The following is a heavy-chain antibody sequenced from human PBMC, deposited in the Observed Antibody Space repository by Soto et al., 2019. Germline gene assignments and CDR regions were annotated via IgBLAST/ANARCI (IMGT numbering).Heavy chain of an antibody. D-gene: IGHD2-2*01. CDR1: GGSISSSNW. CDR3: ASEAAHLKYDWFDP. V-gene: IGHV4-4*02. Sequence: PSQTLCLTCAVSGGSISSSNWWSWVRQPPGKGLEWIGEIYHSGSTNYNPSLKSRVTISVDKSKNQFSLKLSSVTAADTAVYYCASEAAHLKYDWFDPWGQGTLVTVSS. J-gene: IGHJ5*02. CDR2: IYHSGST.